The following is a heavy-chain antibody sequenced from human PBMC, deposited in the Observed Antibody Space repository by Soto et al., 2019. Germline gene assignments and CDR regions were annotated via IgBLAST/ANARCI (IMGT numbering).Heavy chain of an antibody. V-gene: IGHV3-48*01. CDR1: GFTFSSYS. CDR3: ARFPCSSTSCSPPYYYYYMDV. D-gene: IGHD2-2*01. J-gene: IGHJ6*03. Sequence: GGSLRLSCAASGFTFSSYSMNWVRQAPGKGLEWISYISSSSTIYYADSVKGRFTISRDNAKNSLYLQMNSLRAEDTAVYYCARFPCSSTSCSPPYYYYYMDVWGKGTTVTVSS. CDR2: ISSSSTI.